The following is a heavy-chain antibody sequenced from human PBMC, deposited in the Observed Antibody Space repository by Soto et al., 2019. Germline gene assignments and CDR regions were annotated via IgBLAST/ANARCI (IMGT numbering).Heavy chain of an antibody. CDR2: IYSGGST. CDR3: ARDPSFVFSGMDV. D-gene: IGHD3-9*01. Sequence: GESLRLSCAASGFTVSSNYMSWVRQAPGKGLEWVSVIYSGGSTYYADSVKGRFTISRDNSKNTLYLQMNSLRAEDTAVYYCARDPSFVFSGMDVWGQGTTVTVSS. CDR1: GFTVSSNY. J-gene: IGHJ6*02. V-gene: IGHV3-53*01.